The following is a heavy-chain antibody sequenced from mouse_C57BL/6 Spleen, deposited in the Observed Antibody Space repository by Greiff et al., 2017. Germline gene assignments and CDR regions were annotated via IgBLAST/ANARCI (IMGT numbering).Heavy chain of an antibody. CDR3: ARNPDYFDY. CDR2: IYPGDGDT. J-gene: IGHJ2*01. CDR1: GYAFSSSW. Sequence: VQLQQSGPELVKPGASVKISCKASGYAFSSSWMNWVKQRPGKGLEWIGRIYPGDGDTNYKGKFKGKATLTADKSSSTAYMQLSSLTSEDSAVYFCARNPDYFDYWGQGTTLTVSS. V-gene: IGHV1-82*01.